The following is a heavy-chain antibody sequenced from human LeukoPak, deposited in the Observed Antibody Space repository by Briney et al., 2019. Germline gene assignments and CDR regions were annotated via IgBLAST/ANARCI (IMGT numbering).Heavy chain of an antibody. Sequence: ASVKVSCKASGYTFTGYYMRWGRQAPGQGLEWMGWINPNSGGTNYSQKFQGRVTMTRDTSISTAYMELSRLRSDDTAVYYCARDKGGLDAFDIWGQGTMVTVSS. J-gene: IGHJ3*02. CDR3: ARDKGGLDAFDI. V-gene: IGHV1-2*02. CDR2: INPNSGGT. CDR1: GYTFTGYY. D-gene: IGHD2-15*01.